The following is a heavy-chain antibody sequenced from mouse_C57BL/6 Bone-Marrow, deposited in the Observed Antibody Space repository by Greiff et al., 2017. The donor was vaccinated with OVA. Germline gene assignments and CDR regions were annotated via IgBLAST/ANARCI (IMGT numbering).Heavy chain of an antibody. CDR3: ARWGNYDAMDY. CDR1: GFTFSSYG. Sequence: EVKLVESGGDLVKPGGSLKLSCAASGFTFSSYGMSWVRQTPDKRLEWVATISSGGSYTYYPDSVKGRFTISRDNAKNTLFLQMTSLRSEDTAMYYCARWGNYDAMDYWGQGTSVTVSS. J-gene: IGHJ4*01. CDR2: ISSGGSYT. V-gene: IGHV5-6*02. D-gene: IGHD2-1*01.